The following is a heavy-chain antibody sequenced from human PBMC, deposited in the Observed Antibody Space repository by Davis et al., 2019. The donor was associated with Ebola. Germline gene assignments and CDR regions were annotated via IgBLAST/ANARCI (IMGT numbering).Heavy chain of an antibody. CDR2: ISSSGSTI. CDR3: AKGPLRFLEWLPADY. J-gene: IGHJ4*02. V-gene: IGHV3-11*01. Sequence: GESLKISCAASGFTFSDYYMSWIRQAPGKGMEWVSYISSSGSTIYYADSVKGRFTISRDNAKNSLYLQMNSLRAEDTALYYCAKGPLRFLEWLPADYWGQGTLVTVSS. CDR1: GFTFSDYY. D-gene: IGHD3-3*01.